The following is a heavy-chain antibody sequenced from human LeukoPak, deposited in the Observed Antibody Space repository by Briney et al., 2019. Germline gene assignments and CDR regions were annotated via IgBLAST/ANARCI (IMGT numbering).Heavy chain of an antibody. CDR3: ENDLLSSNKVSGTSRLLDS. Sequence: GGSLRLSCVASGFTYANYVMSWVRQAPGKGLEWVSAIGSSDSATFYADSVKGRFTISIVNSKNTLCLHMNRLRAEITVVYFGENDLLSSNKVSGTSRLLDSWGQGTLVTVSS. CDR2: IGSSDSAT. V-gene: IGHV3-23*01. CDR1: GFTYANYV. J-gene: IGHJ5*01. D-gene: IGHD6-19*01.